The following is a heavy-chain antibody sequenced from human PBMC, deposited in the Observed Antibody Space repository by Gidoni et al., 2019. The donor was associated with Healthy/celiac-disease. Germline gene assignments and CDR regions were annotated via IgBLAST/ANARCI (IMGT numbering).Heavy chain of an antibody. CDR2: ISGDGGST. D-gene: IGHD4-4*01. CDR3: ATPVTLDDGMDV. CDR1: GFTFDDYA. Sequence: EVQLVESGGGVVQPGGSLRLSCAASGFTFDDYAMHWVRQAPGKGLEWVSLISGDGGSTYYADSVKGRFTISRDNSKNSLYLQMNSLRTEDTALYYCATPVTLDDGMDVWGQGTTVTVSS. J-gene: IGHJ6*02. V-gene: IGHV3-43*02.